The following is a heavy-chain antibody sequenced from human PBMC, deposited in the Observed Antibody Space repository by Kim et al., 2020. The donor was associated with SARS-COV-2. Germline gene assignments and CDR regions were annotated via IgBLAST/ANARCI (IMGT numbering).Heavy chain of an antibody. J-gene: IGHJ5*02. D-gene: IGHD3-9*01. CDR3: ARRPGYYDILTGYSPNWFDP. V-gene: IGHV4-34*01. CDR1: GGSFSGYY. CDR2: INHSGST. Sequence: SETLSLTCAVYGGSFSGYYWSWIRQPPGKGLEWIGEINHSGSTNYNPSLKSRVTISVDTSKNQFSLKLSSVTAADTAVYYCARRPGYYDILTGYSPNWFDPWGQGTLVTVSS.